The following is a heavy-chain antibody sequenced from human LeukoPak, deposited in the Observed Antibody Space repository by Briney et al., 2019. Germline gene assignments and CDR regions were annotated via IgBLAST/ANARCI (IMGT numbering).Heavy chain of an antibody. CDR3: ARGSWAAAEDAFDI. J-gene: IGHJ3*02. D-gene: IGHD6-13*01. Sequence: PGGSLRLSCAASAFTFSSYGMHWVREAPGKGLEWVAVIWYDGSNKYYADSVKGRFTISRDNSKNTLYLQMNSLRAEDTAVYYCARGSWAAAEDAFDIWGQGTMVTVSS. CDR1: AFTFSSYG. CDR2: IWYDGSNK. V-gene: IGHV3-33*01.